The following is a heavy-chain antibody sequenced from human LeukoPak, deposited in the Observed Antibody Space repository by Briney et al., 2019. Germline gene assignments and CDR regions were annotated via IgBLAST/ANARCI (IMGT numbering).Heavy chain of an antibody. CDR1: GFTFSSYG. V-gene: IGHV3-30*18. CDR2: ISYDGSNK. CDR3: AKCPVTFGGVIVITSGYFDY. D-gene: IGHD3-16*02. Sequence: GRSLRLSCAASGFTFSSYGMHWVRQAPGEGLEWVAVISYDGSNKYYADSVKGRFTISRDNSKNTLHLQMNNLRAEDTALYYCAKCPVTFGGVIVITSGYFDYWGQGTLVTVSS. J-gene: IGHJ4*02.